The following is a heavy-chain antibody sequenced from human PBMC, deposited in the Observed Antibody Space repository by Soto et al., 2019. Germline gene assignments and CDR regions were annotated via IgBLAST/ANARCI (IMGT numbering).Heavy chain of an antibody. D-gene: IGHD3-3*01. CDR2: ISGSGGST. CDR3: AKDFGHTYYDFWSGYYNDY. Sequence: EVQLLESGGGLVQPGGSLRLSCAASGFTFSSYAMSWVRQAPGKGLEWVSAISGSGGSTYYADSVKGRFTISRDNSKNTLYLQMNSLRAEDTAVYYCAKDFGHTYYDFWSGYYNDYWGQGTLVTVSS. V-gene: IGHV3-23*01. J-gene: IGHJ4*02. CDR1: GFTFSSYA.